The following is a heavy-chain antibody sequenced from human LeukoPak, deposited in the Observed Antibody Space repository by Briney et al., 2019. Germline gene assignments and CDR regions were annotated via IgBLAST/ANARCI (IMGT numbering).Heavy chain of an antibody. Sequence: ASVKVSCKASGYTFTGYYMHWVRQAPGQGLEWMGRINPNSGGTNYAQKFQGRVTMTRDTSISTAYMELCRLRSDDTAVYYCARVYYDSSGYLLFDYWGQGTLVTVSS. CDR1: GYTFTGYY. D-gene: IGHD3-22*01. CDR2: INPNSGGT. V-gene: IGHV1-2*06. CDR3: ARVYYDSSGYLLFDY. J-gene: IGHJ4*02.